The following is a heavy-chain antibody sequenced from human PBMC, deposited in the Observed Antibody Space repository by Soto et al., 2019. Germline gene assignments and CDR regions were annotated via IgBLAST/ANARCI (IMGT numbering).Heavy chain of an antibody. CDR1: GYTFTSYG. CDR2: ISAYNGNT. Sequence: ASVKVSCKASGYTFTSYGISWVRQAPGQGLEWMGWISAYNGNTNYAQKLQGRVTMTTDTSTSTAYMELRSLRSDDTAVYYCARDEVYCSSTSCPHWFDPWGQGTLVTVS. V-gene: IGHV1-18*04. J-gene: IGHJ5*02. D-gene: IGHD2-2*01. CDR3: ARDEVYCSSTSCPHWFDP.